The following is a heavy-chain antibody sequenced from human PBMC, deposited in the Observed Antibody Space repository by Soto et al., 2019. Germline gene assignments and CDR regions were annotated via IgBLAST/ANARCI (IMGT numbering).Heavy chain of an antibody. J-gene: IGHJ4*02. V-gene: IGHV3-30*18. CDR2: KSFDGSNT. Sequence: PGGSLRPSCAASGFNFSLFGMHWVRQVPGKGLEWVAVKSFDGSNTHYADSVNGRFLISRDNFKEILYLQMNSLRPEDTAVYFCAKDYFYDNGGSYGPFDHWGQGT. CDR3: AKDYFYDNGGSYGPFDH. CDR1: GFNFSLFG. D-gene: IGHD3-22*01.